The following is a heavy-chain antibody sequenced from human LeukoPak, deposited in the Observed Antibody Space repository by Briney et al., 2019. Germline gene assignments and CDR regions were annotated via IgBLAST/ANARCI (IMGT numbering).Heavy chain of an antibody. J-gene: IGHJ3*02. CDR3: ARNSTYYDSSGHRDADASDI. CDR1: GSSISSAYY. V-gene: IGHV4-38-2*01. CDR2: IYHSGTMYHTGST. Sequence: PSETLSLTCAVSGSSISSAYYWGWIRQPPGKGLEWIGSIYHSGTMYHTGSTYYNPSLKSRVTISVDTSKNQFSLKLNSVTAADTAVYYCARNSTYYDSSGHRDADASDIWGQGTMVTASS. D-gene: IGHD3-22*01.